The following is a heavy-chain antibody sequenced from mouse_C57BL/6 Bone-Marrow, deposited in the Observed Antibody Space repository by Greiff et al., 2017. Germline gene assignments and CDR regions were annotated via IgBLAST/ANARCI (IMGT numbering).Heavy chain of an antibody. Sequence: QVHVKQPGAELVRPGSSVKLSCKASGYTFTSYWVDWVKQRPGQGLEWIGNIYPSDSETHYNQKFKDKATLTVDKSSSTAYMQLSSLTSEDSAVYYCARWGWDWYFDVWGTGTTVTVSS. CDR1: GYTFTSYW. V-gene: IGHV1-61*01. J-gene: IGHJ1*03. CDR2: IYPSDSET. CDR3: ARWGWDWYFDV. D-gene: IGHD3-3*01.